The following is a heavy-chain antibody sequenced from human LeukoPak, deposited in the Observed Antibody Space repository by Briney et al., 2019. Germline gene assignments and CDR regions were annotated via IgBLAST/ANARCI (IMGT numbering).Heavy chain of an antibody. D-gene: IGHD5-24*01. CDR2: ISAYNGNT. CDR3: ARDGVQEEMAVSGDAFDI. Sequence: ASVKVSCKASGYTFTSYGISWVRQAPGQGLEWMGWISAYNGNTNYAQKLQGRVTMTTDTSTSTAYMELRSLRSDDTAVYYCARDGVQEEMAVSGDAFDIWGQGTMVTVSS. CDR1: GYTFTSYG. J-gene: IGHJ3*02. V-gene: IGHV1-18*01.